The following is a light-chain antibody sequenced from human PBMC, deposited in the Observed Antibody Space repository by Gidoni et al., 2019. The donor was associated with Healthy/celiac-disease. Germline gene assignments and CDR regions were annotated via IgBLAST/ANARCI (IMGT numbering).Light chain of an antibody. CDR3: QTWGTGTVV. J-gene: IGLJ2*01. CDR1: SGHSSYA. Sequence: QLVLTPSPSASASLRASVKLTCTLSSGHSSYAIAWHQQQPEKGPRYLMKLNSDGSHSKGDGIPDRFSGSSSGAERYLTISSLQSEDEADYYCQTWGTGTVVFGGGTKLTVL. V-gene: IGLV4-69*01. CDR2: LNSDGSH.